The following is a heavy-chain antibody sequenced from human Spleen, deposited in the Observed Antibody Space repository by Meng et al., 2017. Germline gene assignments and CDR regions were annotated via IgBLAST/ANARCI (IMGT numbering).Heavy chain of an antibody. Sequence: GESLKISCKGSGYSFTNYWIAWVRQMPGKGLEWMGIIYPGDSDTRYSPSVQGQVTISADKSVSTSYVQWSSLKASDTAMYYCARERGKLGDYWGQGTLVTVSS. V-gene: IGHV5-51*01. CDR1: GYSFTNYW. CDR2: IYPGDSDT. CDR3: ARERGKLGDY. D-gene: IGHD3-16*01. J-gene: IGHJ4*02.